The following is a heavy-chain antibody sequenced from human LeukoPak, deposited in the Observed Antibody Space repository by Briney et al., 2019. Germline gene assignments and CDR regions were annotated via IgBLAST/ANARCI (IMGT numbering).Heavy chain of an antibody. CDR3: ARPYDSSGYYWYY. J-gene: IGHJ4*02. CDR2: ISGSGGST. Sequence: GGSLRLSCAASGFTFSSYAMSWVRQAPGKGLEWVSSISGSGGSTYYADSVKGRFTISRDNSKNTLYLQMNSLRAEDTAVYYCARPYDSSGYYWYYWGQGTLVTVSS. V-gene: IGHV3-23*01. D-gene: IGHD3-22*01. CDR1: GFTFSSYA.